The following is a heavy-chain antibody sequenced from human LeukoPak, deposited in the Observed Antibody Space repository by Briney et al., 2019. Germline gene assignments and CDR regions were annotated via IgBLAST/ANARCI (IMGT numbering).Heavy chain of an antibody. CDR1: GFTFSSYG. Sequence: GGSLRLSCAASGFTFSSYGMHWVRQAPGKGLEWVAFIRYDGSNKYYADSVKGRFTISRDNSKNTLYLQMNSLRAEDTAVYYCATLPRRDIVVVPAAIPDYWGQGTLVTVSS. J-gene: IGHJ4*02. CDR2: IRYDGSNK. CDR3: ATLPRRDIVVVPAAIPDY. V-gene: IGHV3-30*02. D-gene: IGHD2-2*02.